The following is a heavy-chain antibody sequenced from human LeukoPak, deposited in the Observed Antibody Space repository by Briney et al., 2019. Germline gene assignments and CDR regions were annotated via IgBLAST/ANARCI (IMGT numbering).Heavy chain of an antibody. CDR3: ARAHGGTYYYYSSGYCDY. CDR1: GFTFSSYA. V-gene: IGHV3-30-3*01. Sequence: PGRSLRLSCAASGFTFSSYAMHWVRQAPGKGLEWVAVISYDGSNKYYADSVKGRFTISRDNSKNTLYLQMNSLRAEDTAVYYCARAHGGTYYYYSSGYCDYWGQGTLVTVSS. J-gene: IGHJ4*02. D-gene: IGHD3-22*01. CDR2: ISYDGSNK.